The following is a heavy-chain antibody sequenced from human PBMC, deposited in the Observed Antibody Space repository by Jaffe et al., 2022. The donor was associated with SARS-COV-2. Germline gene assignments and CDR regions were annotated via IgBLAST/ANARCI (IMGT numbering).Heavy chain of an antibody. CDR2: ISSSSSTI. CDR1: GFTFSSYS. J-gene: IGHJ4*02. V-gene: IGHV3-48*02. CDR3: ARDWGYYYDSSGYYSDY. Sequence: EVQLVESGGGLVQPGGSLRLSCAASGFTFSSYSMNWVRQAPGKGLEWVSYISSSSSTIYYADSVKGRFTISRDNAKNSLYLQMNSLRDEDTAVYYCARDWGYYYDSSGYYSDYWGQGTLVTVSS. D-gene: IGHD3-22*01.